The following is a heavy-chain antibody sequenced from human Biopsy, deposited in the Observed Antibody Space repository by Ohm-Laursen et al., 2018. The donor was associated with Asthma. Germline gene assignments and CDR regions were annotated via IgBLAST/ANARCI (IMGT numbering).Heavy chain of an antibody. CDR1: GYSLTDLS. V-gene: IGHV1-24*01. D-gene: IGHD5-18*01. J-gene: IGHJ4*02. CDR3: ASDFPKDYVRYSFQF. Sequence: GSSVKVSCKISGYSLTDLSIHWVRQAPGQGLEWMGGHDHEEGGTVNARRFQGRVTMTEDTSTDTAYMELSSLSSDDTAVYYCASDFPKDYVRYSFQFWGQGTLVTVSS. CDR2: HDHEEGGT.